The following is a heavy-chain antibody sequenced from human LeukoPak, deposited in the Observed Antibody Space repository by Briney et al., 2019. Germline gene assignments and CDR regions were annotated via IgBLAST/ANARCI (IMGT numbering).Heavy chain of an antibody. J-gene: IGHJ4*02. V-gene: IGHV3-23*01. Sequence: GGSLRLSCAASGFTFSSYGMSWVRQAPGKVLEWVSAISGSGGSTYYADSVKGRFTISRDNSKNTLYLQMNSLRAEDTAVYYCAKELWFGESNLDYWGQGTLVTVSS. CDR3: AKELWFGESNLDY. CDR1: GFTFSSYG. D-gene: IGHD3-10*01. CDR2: ISGSGGST.